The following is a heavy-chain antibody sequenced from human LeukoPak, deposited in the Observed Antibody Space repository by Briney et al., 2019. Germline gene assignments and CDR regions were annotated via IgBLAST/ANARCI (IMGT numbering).Heavy chain of an antibody. CDR3: ARAGYGSGTTFDY. Sequence: ASVKVSCKASGYTFTGYYMHWVRQAPGQGGEWMGWINPNSGGTNYAQKFQGRVTMTRDTSISTAYMELSRLRSDDTAVYYCARAGYGSGTTFDYWGQGTLVTVSS. J-gene: IGHJ4*02. V-gene: IGHV1-2*02. CDR1: GYTFTGYY. D-gene: IGHD3-10*01. CDR2: INPNSGGT.